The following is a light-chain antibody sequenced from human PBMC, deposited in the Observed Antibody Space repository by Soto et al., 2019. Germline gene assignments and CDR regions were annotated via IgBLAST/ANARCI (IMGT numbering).Light chain of an antibody. CDR1: QSISTY. J-gene: IGKJ1*01. CDR2: SAS. V-gene: IGKV1-39*01. CDR3: QQSYSPPWT. Sequence: DIQMTQSPSSLSASVGDRVTITCRASQSISTYLNWYQQKPGKAPEFLIYSASSLQSGVPSRFSGSGSGTDFTLTINSLQPEDVATYYYQQSYSPPWTFGQGTKVEIK.